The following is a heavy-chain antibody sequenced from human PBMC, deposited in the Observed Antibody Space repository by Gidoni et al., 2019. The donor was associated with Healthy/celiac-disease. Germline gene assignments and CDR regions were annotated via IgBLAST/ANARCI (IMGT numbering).Heavy chain of an antibody. Sequence: QVQLVESGGGLVKPGGSLRLPCAASGFTFSDYYMSWIRQAPGKGLEWVSYISSSGSTIYYAASVKGRFTISRDNAKNSLYLQMNSLRAEDTAVYYCARYIVVVPAATEYPGVWGQGTLVTVSS. CDR1: GFTFSDYY. D-gene: IGHD2-2*01. CDR2: ISSSGSTI. CDR3: ARYIVVVPAATEYPGV. J-gene: IGHJ4*02. V-gene: IGHV3-11*01.